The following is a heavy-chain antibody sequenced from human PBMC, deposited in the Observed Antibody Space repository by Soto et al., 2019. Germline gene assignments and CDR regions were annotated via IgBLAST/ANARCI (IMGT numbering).Heavy chain of an antibody. V-gene: IGHV5-10-1*01. CDR3: ARMFIEDYYDSSGYYY. CDR2: IDPSDSYT. Sequence: GESLKISCNGSGYSFTSYWISWVRQMPGKGLEWMGRIDPSDSYTNYSPSFQGHVTISADKSISTAYLQWSSLKASDTAMYYCARMFIEDYYDSSGYYYWGQGTLVTVSS. D-gene: IGHD3-22*01. CDR1: GYSFTSYW. J-gene: IGHJ4*02.